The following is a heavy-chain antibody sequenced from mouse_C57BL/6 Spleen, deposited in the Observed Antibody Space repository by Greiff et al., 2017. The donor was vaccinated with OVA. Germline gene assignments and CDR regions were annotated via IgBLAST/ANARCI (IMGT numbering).Heavy chain of an antibody. V-gene: IGHV3-8*01. Sequence: EVQLQESGPGLAKPSQTLSLTCSVTGYSITSDYWNWIRKFPGNKLEYMGYISYSGSTYYNPSLKSRISITRDTSKNQYYLQLNSVTTEDTATNYCARSQFYGTLEWYFDVWGTGTTVTVSS. CDR2: ISYSGST. J-gene: IGHJ1*03. D-gene: IGHD1-1*01. CDR1: GYSITSDY. CDR3: ARSQFYGTLEWYFDV.